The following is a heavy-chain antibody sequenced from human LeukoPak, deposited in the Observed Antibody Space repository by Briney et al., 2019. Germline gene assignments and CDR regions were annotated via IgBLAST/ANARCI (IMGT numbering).Heavy chain of an antibody. D-gene: IGHD3-22*01. V-gene: IGHV3-9*01. CDR3: AKWGRVRSGLFDY. Sequence: PGRSLRLSCAASGFTFDDYAMHWVRQAPGKGLEWVSGISWNSGSIGYADSVKGRFTISRDNAKNSLYLQMNSLSAEDTALYYCAKWGRVRSGLFDYWGQGTLVTVSS. J-gene: IGHJ4*02. CDR1: GFTFDDYA. CDR2: ISWNSGSI.